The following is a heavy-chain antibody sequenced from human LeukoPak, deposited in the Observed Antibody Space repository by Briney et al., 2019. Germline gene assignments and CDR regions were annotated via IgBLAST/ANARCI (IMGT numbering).Heavy chain of an antibody. CDR1: GFTFSSYW. CDR2: INSDGSST. V-gene: IGHV3-74*01. D-gene: IGHD3-10*01. CDR3: ASHSGYYFYMDV. Sequence: PGGSLRLSCAASGFTFSSYWMHWVRQAPGKGLVWVSRINSDGSSTSYADSVKGRFTISRDNAKSSLYLQMNSLRAEDTAVYYCASHSGYYFYMDVWGKGTTVTVSS. J-gene: IGHJ6*03.